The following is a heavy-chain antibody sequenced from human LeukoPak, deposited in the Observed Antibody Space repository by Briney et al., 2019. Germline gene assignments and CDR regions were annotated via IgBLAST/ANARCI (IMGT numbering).Heavy chain of an antibody. CDR3: ARDRPMIVVADAFDI. CDR2: ISYDGSNK. Sequence: RGSLRLSCAASGFTFSNYVMHWVRQAPGKGLEWVAVISYDGSNKYYADSVKGRFTISRDNSKNTLYLQMNSLRPEDTAVYYCARDRPMIVVADAFDIWGQGTMVTVFS. J-gene: IGHJ3*02. D-gene: IGHD3-22*01. V-gene: IGHV3-30*03. CDR1: GFTFSNYV.